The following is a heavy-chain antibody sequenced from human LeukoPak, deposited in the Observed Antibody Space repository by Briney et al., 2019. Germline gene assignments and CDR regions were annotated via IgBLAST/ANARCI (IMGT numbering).Heavy chain of an antibody. V-gene: IGHV1-69*13. CDR3: ARGVTLGYYFDY. Sequence: GASVNVSCTASGGTFSSYAISWVRQAPGQGLEWMGGIIPIFGTANYAQKFQGRVTITPDESTSTAYMELSSLRSEDTAVYYCARGVTLGYYFDYWGQGTLVTVSS. J-gene: IGHJ4*02. CDR2: IIPIFGTA. CDR1: GGTFSSYA. D-gene: IGHD2-21*02.